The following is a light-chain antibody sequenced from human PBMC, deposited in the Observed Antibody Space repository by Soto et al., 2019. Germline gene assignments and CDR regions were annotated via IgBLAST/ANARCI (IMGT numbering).Light chain of an antibody. Sequence: QSVLTQPPSASGSPGQSVTISCTGTSSDVGGYNYVSWYQQHPDKAPKLIIYEVSKRPSGVPDRFSGSKSGNTASLTVSGLQAEDEAAYYCSSYAGSNNWGVFGGGTKLTVL. CDR1: SSDVGGYNY. CDR3: SSYAGSNNWGV. CDR2: EVS. V-gene: IGLV2-8*01. J-gene: IGLJ2*01.